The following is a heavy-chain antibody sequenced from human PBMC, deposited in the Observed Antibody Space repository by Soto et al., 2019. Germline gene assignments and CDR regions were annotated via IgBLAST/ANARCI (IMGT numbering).Heavy chain of an antibody. J-gene: IGHJ5*02. CDR2: VSAYKGNT. D-gene: IGHD2-2*01. CDR1: GYPFTSYG. Sequence: GASVTVSCKASGYPFTSYGISWGRQAPGHGSEWMGWVSAYKGNTNYTQKLQGRVTMTTDNSTSTDYMELRSPRSDDTPVYYCARSWGIVVGPAATNNWFDPRGEGTLVSDSS. CDR3: ARSWGIVVGPAATNNWFDP. V-gene: IGHV1-18*04.